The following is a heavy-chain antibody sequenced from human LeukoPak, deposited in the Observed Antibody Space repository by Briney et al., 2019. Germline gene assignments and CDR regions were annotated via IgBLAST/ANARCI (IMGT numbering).Heavy chain of an antibody. V-gene: IGHV1-69*01. Sequence: GSSVKVSCKASGGTFSSYAISWVRQAPGQGVEWRGGIIPIFGTANYAQKFQGRVTITADESTSTAYMELSSLRSEDTAVYYCARERGRWLQLAYDYWGQGTLVTVSS. CDR3: ARERGRWLQLAYDY. D-gene: IGHD5-24*01. CDR2: IIPIFGTA. CDR1: GGTFSSYA. J-gene: IGHJ4*02.